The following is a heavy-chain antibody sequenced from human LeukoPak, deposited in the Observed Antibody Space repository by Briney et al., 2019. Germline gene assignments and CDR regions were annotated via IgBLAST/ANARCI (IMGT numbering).Heavy chain of an antibody. D-gene: IGHD3-3*01. CDR2: IYYSGST. CDR1: GGSISSSSYY. J-gene: IGHJ5*02. Sequence: KPSETLSLTCTVSGGSISSSSYYWGWIRQPPGKGLEWIGSIYYSGSTYYNPSLKSRVTISVDTSKNQFSLKLSSVTAADTAVYYCARSFYYDFWSGYENWFDPWGQGTLVTVSS. V-gene: IGHV4-39*07. CDR3: ARSFYYDFWSGYENWFDP.